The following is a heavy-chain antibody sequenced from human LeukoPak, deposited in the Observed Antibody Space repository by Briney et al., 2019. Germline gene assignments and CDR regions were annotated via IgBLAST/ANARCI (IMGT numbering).Heavy chain of an antibody. Sequence: GGSLTLSCAASGFTITTYAMGWVRQAPGKGLEWVSVISDRGDSTHYADSVKGRFTISRDSSKNTLYLQVNSLRADDTAVYYCASLALVSADSWGQGTLVTVSS. J-gene: IGHJ4*02. V-gene: IGHV3-23*01. D-gene: IGHD3-3*02. CDR2: ISDRGDST. CDR1: GFTITTYA. CDR3: ASLALVSADS.